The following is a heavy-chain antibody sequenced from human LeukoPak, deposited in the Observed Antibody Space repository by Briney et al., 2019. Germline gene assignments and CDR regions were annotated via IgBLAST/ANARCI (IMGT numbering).Heavy chain of an antibody. CDR1: GGSISSYY. CDR3: ARKTGAYYDSSGSPYDY. Sequence: SETLSLTCTVSGGSISSYYWSWIRQPPGKGLEWIGYIYTSGSTNYNPSLKSRVTISVDTSKNQFSLKLSSVTAADTAVYYCARKTGAYYDSSGSPYDYWGQGTLVTFSS. V-gene: IGHV4-4*09. CDR2: IYTSGST. D-gene: IGHD3-22*01. J-gene: IGHJ4*02.